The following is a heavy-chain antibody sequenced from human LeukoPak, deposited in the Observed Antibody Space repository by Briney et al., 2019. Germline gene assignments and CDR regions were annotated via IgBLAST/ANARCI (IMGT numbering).Heavy chain of an antibody. V-gene: IGHV3-53*01. CDR1: GFTVSSNY. CDR2: IYSGGST. Sequence: GGSLTLSCAASGFTVSSNYMSWVRQAPGKGLEWVSVIYSGGSTYYADSVKGRFTISRDNSKNTLYLQMNSLRADDTAVYYCARDPDYNDSAWGQGTLVTVSS. J-gene: IGHJ4*02. CDR3: ARDPDYNDSA. D-gene: IGHD3-22*01.